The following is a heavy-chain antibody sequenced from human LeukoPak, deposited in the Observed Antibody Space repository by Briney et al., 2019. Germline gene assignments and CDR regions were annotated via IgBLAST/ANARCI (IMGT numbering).Heavy chain of an antibody. CDR1: GYTFTAYY. V-gene: IGHV1-2*02. CDR3: AGQRGGGTFDP. D-gene: IGHD2-15*01. CDR2: INPNSGGT. J-gene: IGHJ5*02. Sequence: AASVKVSCKASGYTFTAYYMHWVRQAPGQGLEWMGWINPNSGGTNYAQKFQGRVTMTRDTSISTAYMELSRLRSDDTAVYYCAGQRGGGTFDPWGQGTLVTVSS.